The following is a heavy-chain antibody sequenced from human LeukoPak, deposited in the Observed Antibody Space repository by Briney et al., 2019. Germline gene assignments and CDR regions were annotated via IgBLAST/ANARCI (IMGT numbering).Heavy chain of an antibody. J-gene: IGHJ3*02. D-gene: IGHD2-15*01. V-gene: IGHV3-23*01. Sequence: PGGSLRLSCAASGFTFSSSAMSWVRQAPGKGLEWVSSISGSGGSTYYADSVKGRFTISGDNSKNTLYLQMNSLRAEDTAVYYCAKCSGGSCYDAFDIWGQGTMVTVSS. CDR1: GFTFSSSA. CDR3: AKCSGGSCYDAFDI. CDR2: ISGSGGST.